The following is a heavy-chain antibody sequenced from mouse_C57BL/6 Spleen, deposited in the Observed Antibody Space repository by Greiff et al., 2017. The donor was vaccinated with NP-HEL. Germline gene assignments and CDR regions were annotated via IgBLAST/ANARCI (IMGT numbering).Heavy chain of an antibody. D-gene: IGHD2-3*01. Sequence: EVKLMESGGDLVKPGGSLKLSCAASGFTFSSYGMSWVRQTPDKRLEWVATISSGGSYTYYPDSVKGRFTISRDNAKNTLYLQMSSLKSEDTAMYYCARRKGYYVPYWYFDVWGTGTTVTVSS. CDR2: ISSGGSYT. CDR3: ARRKGYYVPYWYFDV. CDR1: GFTFSSYG. J-gene: IGHJ1*03. V-gene: IGHV5-6*02.